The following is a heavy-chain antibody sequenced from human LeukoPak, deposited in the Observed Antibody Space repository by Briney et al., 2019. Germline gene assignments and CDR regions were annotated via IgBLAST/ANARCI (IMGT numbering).Heavy chain of an antibody. J-gene: IGHJ3*02. V-gene: IGHV4-39*07. CDR3: ARWEPRGYDFPGASDAFDI. Sequence: PSETLSLTCTVSGGSISTSNYYWGWIRQPPGKGLEWIGNIFYSGSTYYSPSLRSRVTISLDTSRNQFSLKLSSVTAADTAVYYCARWEPRGYDFPGASDAFDIWGQGTMVTVSS. CDR2: IFYSGST. D-gene: IGHD5-12*01. CDR1: GGSISTSNYY.